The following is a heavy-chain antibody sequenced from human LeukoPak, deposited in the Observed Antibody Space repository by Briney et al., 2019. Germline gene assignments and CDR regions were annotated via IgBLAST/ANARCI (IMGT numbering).Heavy chain of an antibody. Sequence: GGSLRISCAASGFTFSAFAMGWVRQVPEKGLEWVSYISGGGTTYYRDSVKGGFTISRDNSRNTLYLQMNSLRAEDTAVYYCARDRHRYSYDTGGYPPYWGQGALVTVSS. D-gene: IGHD3-22*01. CDR3: ARDRHRYSYDTGGYPPY. CDR2: ISGGGTT. CDR1: GFTFSAFA. V-gene: IGHV3-23*01. J-gene: IGHJ4*02.